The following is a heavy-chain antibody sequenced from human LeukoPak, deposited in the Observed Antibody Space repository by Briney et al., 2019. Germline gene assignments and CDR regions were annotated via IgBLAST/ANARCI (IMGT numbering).Heavy chain of an antibody. CDR1: GFTFSSYA. CDR2: ISGSGGST. CDR3: AKGAESYYYDSSGYYDY. Sequence: GGSLRLSCAASGFTFSSYAMSWVRQAPGKGLEWVSAISGSGGSTYYAVSVKGRFTISRDNSKNTLYLQMNSLRAEDTAVYYCAKGAESYYYDSSGYYDYWGQGTLVTVSS. V-gene: IGHV3-23*01. J-gene: IGHJ4*02. D-gene: IGHD3-22*01.